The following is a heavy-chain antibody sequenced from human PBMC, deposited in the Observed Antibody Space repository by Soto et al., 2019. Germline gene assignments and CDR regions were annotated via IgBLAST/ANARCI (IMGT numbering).Heavy chain of an antibody. CDR1: GGTFSSYA. CDR3: ARDLTSFFVVFIGFYYYYGMDV. CDR2: IIPIFGTA. V-gene: IGHV1-69*13. Sequence: ASVKVSCKASGGTFSSYAISWVRQAPGQGLEWMGGIIPIFGTANYAQKFQGRVTITADESTSTAYMELSSLRSEDTAVYYCARDLTSFFVVFIGFYYYYGMDVGGQGTTVTASS. D-gene: IGHD2-21*01. J-gene: IGHJ6*02.